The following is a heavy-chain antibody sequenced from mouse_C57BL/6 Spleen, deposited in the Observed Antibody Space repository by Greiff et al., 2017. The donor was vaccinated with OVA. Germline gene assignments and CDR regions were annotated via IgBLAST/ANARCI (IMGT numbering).Heavy chain of an antibody. Sequence: QVQLQQPGAELVKPGASVKLSCKASGYTFTSYWMHWVKQRPGRGLEWIGRIDPNSGGTKYNEKFKSKATLTVDKPSSTAYMQLSSLTSEDSAGYYCARHYYGSSYPYWYFDVWGTGTTVTVSS. V-gene: IGHV1-72*01. CDR1: GYTFTSYW. D-gene: IGHD1-1*01. CDR3: ARHYYGSSYPYWYFDV. J-gene: IGHJ1*03. CDR2: IDPNSGGT.